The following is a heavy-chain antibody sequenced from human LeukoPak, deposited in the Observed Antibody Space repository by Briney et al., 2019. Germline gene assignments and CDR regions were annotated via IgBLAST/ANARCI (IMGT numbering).Heavy chain of an antibody. CDR2: INPSGGST. Sequence: GASVKVSCKASGYTFTSYYMHWVRQAPGQGLEWMGIINPSGGSTSYAQKFQGRVTMTRDTSTSTVYMELSSLRSEDTAVYYCARGHDFRSGYYTGVDYWGQGTLVTVSS. CDR3: ARGHDFRSGYYTGVDY. V-gene: IGHV1-46*01. CDR1: GYTFTSYY. D-gene: IGHD3-3*01. J-gene: IGHJ4*02.